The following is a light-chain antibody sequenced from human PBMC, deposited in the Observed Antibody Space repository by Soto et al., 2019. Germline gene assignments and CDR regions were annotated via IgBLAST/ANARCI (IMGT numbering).Light chain of an antibody. V-gene: IGKV3-20*01. CDR1: QSVSSRS. Sequence: EIVLTQSPGTLSLSPGERATLSCRASQSVSSRSLAWYQQKPGQAPRLLIYGASIRATGIPDRFSGSGSGADFTLTISRLEPEDFAVFYCQHYGSSPLTFGGGTKVDIK. CDR2: GAS. J-gene: IGKJ4*01. CDR3: QHYGSSPLT.